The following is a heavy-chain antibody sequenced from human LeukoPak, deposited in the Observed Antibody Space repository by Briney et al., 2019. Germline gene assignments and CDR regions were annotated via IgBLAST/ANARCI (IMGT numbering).Heavy chain of an antibody. CDR1: GYIFTGYY. J-gene: IGHJ4*02. D-gene: IGHD4-11*01. CDR2: INPNSGDT. CDR3: ARDDNYGIFVNVDY. Sequence: GASVKVSCKASGYIFTGYYIHWVRQAPGQGLEWMGWINPNSGDTNYAQKFQGRVTMTTDTSITIAYMELSRLRADDTAMYYCARDDNYGIFVNVDYWGQGTLVTVSS. V-gene: IGHV1-2*02.